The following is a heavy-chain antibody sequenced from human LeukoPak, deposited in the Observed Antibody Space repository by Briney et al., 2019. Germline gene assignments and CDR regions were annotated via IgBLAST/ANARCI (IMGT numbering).Heavy chain of an antibody. CDR3: ARASGSYYLFDY. V-gene: IGHV3-21*01. CDR1: GFTFSSYA. Sequence: PGGSLRLSCAASGFTFSSYAMSWVRQAQGKGLEWVSSISSSSSYIYYADSVKGRFTISRDNAKNSLYLQMNSLRAEDTAVYYCARASGSYYLFDYWGQGTLVTVSS. D-gene: IGHD1-26*01. CDR2: ISSSSSYI. J-gene: IGHJ4*02.